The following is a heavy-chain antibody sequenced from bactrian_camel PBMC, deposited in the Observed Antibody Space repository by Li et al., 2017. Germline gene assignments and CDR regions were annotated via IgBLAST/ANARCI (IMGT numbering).Heavy chain of an antibody. V-gene: IGHV3S1*01. CDR2: VNPGGGST. CDR1: GLTFTTHA. D-gene: IGHD3*01. CDR3: ATSFRAGECGRPYCRGVLCYIGRTGISQ. J-gene: IGHJ4*01. Sequence: QVQLVESGGDLVQPGASLRLSCVAGGLTFTTHAMNWVRQAPGKGLEWVSRVNPGGGSTYYANSVKGRFTISQADAETTVYLQMNNLKTEDTAMYYCATSFRAGECGRPYCRGVLCYIGRTGISQWGRGTQVTVS.